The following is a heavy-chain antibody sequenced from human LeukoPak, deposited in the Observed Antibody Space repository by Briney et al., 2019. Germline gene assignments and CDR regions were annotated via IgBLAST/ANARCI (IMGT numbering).Heavy chain of an antibody. Sequence: PSETLSLTCIVSGGSIISGDYYWSWIRQPAGKGLEWIGRIYTSGSTNYNPSLKSRVTISVDTSKNQFSLKLSSVTAADTAVYYCARDRMATYPLWGQGTLVTVSS. CDR1: GGSIISGDYY. J-gene: IGHJ4*02. V-gene: IGHV4-61*02. D-gene: IGHD5-24*01. CDR3: ARDRMATYPL. CDR2: IYTSGST.